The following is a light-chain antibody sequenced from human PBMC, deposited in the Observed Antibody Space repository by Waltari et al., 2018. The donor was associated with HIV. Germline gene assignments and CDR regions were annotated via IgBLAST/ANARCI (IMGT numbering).Light chain of an antibody. CDR2: GNN. J-gene: IGLJ3*02. CDR1: SSNIGAGYD. CDR3: QSYDGSLMRV. Sequence: QSVLTQPPSVSGAPGQRVTISCTGSSSNIGAGYDVHWYQQLPGTAPKLLIYGNNNRPSGVPDRFSGSKSGTSASLAITGLQAEDEADYYCQSYDGSLMRVFGGGTKLTVL. V-gene: IGLV1-40*01.